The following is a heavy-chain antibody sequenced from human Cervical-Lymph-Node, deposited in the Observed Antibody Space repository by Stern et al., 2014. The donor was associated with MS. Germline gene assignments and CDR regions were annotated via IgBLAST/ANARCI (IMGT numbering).Heavy chain of an antibody. V-gene: IGHV1-69*01. J-gene: IGHJ4*02. D-gene: IGHD3-16*01. Sequence: DQLVESGAAVKKPGSSVKVSCKASGGTFSSYAINWVRQAPGQGPEWMGGIIPILGTANYAQKFQGRVTITADESTSTAYMELSSLRSEDTAVYYCARDSRHYDASYYFDSWGQGTLVTVSS. CDR2: IIPILGTA. CDR1: GGTFSSYA. CDR3: ARDSRHYDASYYFDS.